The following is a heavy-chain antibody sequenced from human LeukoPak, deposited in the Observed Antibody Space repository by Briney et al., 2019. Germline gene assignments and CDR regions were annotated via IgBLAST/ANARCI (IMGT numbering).Heavy chain of an antibody. J-gene: IGHJ4*02. CDR2: IYYSGST. Sequence: SETLSLTCTVSGGSISSYYWSWIRQPPGKGLEWIGYIYYSGSTNYNPSLKSRVTKSVDTSKNQFSLKLSSVTAADTAVYYCASMTRPYYFDYWGQGTLVTVSS. CDR3: ASMTRPYYFDY. D-gene: IGHD3-16*01. V-gene: IGHV4-59*08. CDR1: GGSISSYY.